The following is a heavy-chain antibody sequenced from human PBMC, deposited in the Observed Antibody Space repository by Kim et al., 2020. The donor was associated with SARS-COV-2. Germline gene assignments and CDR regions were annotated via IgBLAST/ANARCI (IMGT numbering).Heavy chain of an antibody. D-gene: IGHD2-15*01. J-gene: IGHJ4*02. CDR1: GGSISSYY. CDR2: IYYSGST. CDR3: ARGLDCSGGSCNELDY. V-gene: IGHV4-59*01. Sequence: SETLSLTCTVSGGSISSYYWSWIRQPPGKGLEWIGYIYYSGSTNYNPSLKSRVTISVDTSKNQFSLKLSSVTAADTAVYYCARGLDCSGGSCNELDYWGQGTLVTVSS.